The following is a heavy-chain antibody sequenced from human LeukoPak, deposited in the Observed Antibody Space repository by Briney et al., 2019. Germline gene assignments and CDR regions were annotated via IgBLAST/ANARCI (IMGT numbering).Heavy chain of an antibody. CDR2: TSSSSSYI. J-gene: IGHJ6*02. Sequence: TGGSQRLSCAGSGFTFSSYSMNWVRQAPGKGLEWVSSTSSSSSYIYYADSVKGRFTISRDNAKNSLYLQMNSLRAEDTAVYYCARELRRIAARPDVYYYYGMDVWGQGTTVTVSS. D-gene: IGHD6-6*01. CDR1: GFTFSSYS. CDR3: ARELRRIAARPDVYYYYGMDV. V-gene: IGHV3-21*01.